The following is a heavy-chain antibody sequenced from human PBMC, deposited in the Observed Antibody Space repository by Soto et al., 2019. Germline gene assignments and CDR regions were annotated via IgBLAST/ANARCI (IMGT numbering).Heavy chain of an antibody. CDR2: IYYNVNT. J-gene: IGHJ4*02. Sequence: PSETLSLTCTVSGGSISSYYWSWIRQPPGKGLEWIGYIYYNVNTNYNPSLKSRVTISVDTSKNQFSLKLSSVTAADTAVDYCGSNETLHGDSDYWGQGTLVPVSS. CDR1: GGSISSYY. CDR3: GSNETLHGDSDY. V-gene: IGHV4-59*08. D-gene: IGHD4-17*01.